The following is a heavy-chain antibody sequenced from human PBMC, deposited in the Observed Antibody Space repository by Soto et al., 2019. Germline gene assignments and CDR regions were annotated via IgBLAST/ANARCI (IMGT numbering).Heavy chain of an antibody. Sequence: SETLSLTCTVSGGSISSGDYYWSWIRHHPGGGLEWIGYIHYSGNTYYDPSLKSRLTMSVDTSKNQFSLNLSSVTAADTAVYYCARGVDCSSTSCRYYYYYYMDVWGKGTTVTVSS. J-gene: IGHJ6*03. CDR1: GGSISSGDYY. D-gene: IGHD2-2*01. V-gene: IGHV4-31*03. CDR3: ARGVDCSSTSCRYYYYYYMDV. CDR2: IHYSGNT.